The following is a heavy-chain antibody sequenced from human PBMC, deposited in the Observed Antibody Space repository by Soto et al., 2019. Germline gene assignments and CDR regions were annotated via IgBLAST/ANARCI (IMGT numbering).Heavy chain of an antibody. V-gene: IGHV4-59*01. D-gene: IGHD6-13*01. CDR1: GGSITSYH. CDR3: ARGGSSRGGMDV. Sequence: SETLSLTCVVSGGSITSYHWSWIRQFPGKGLERIAYTAYTGSNNYNPSLKSRVTISEDTSKNQFSLYLGSMTAADTAVLYCARGGSSRGGMDVWGQGTTVTVSS. CDR2: TAYTGSN. J-gene: IGHJ6*02.